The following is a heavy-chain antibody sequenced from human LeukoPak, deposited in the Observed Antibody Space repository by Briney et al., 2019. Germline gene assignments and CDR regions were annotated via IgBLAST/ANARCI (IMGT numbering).Heavy chain of an antibody. CDR3: ARGRYSSTSLPIEFDY. J-gene: IGHJ4*02. D-gene: IGHD6-6*01. V-gene: IGHV4-34*01. CDR2: INHSGRT. CDR1: GGSFSGYY. Sequence: PSETLSLTCAVYGGSFSGYYWSWIRQPPGKGLEWLGEINHSGRTNYNPSLKSRVTISVDTSKNQFSLKLSSVTAADTAVYYCARGRYSSTSLPIEFDYWGQGTLVTVSS.